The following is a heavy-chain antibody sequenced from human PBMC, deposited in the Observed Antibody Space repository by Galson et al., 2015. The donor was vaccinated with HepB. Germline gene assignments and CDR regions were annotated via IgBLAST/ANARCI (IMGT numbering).Heavy chain of an antibody. Sequence: SLRLSCAASGFTFSSYAMHWVRQAPGKGLEWVAVISYDGSNKYYADSVKGRFTISRDNSKNTLYLQMNSLRAEDTAVYYCAREGVWEPHHFDYWGQGTLVTVSS. D-gene: IGHD1-26*01. V-gene: IGHV3-30*04. CDR3: AREGVWEPHHFDY. CDR1: GFTFSSYA. CDR2: ISYDGSNK. J-gene: IGHJ4*02.